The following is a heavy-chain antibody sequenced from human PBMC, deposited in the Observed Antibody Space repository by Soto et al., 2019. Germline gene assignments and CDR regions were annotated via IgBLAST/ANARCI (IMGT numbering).Heavy chain of an antibody. CDR1: GFSLSNARMG. D-gene: IGHD5-12*01. Sequence: QVTLKESGPVLVKPTETLTLTCTVSGFSLSNARMGVSWIRQPPGKALEWLAHIFSNDEKSYSPSLKSRLTISEDTSKSQVVLTRTNMDPVDTATYYCARINGVATIFHYYYYGMDVWGQGTTVTVSS. V-gene: IGHV2-26*01. CDR3: ARINGVATIFHYYYYGMDV. CDR2: IFSNDEK. J-gene: IGHJ6*02.